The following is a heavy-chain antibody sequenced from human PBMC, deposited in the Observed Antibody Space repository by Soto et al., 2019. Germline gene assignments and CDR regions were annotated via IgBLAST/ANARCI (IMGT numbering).Heavy chain of an antibody. Sequence: GASVKVSCKASGYTFTSYGISWVRQAPGQGLEWMGWISAYNGNTNYAQKLQGRVTMTTDTSTSTAYMELRSLRSDDTAVYYCARVEYGYYYDSSGYYSVWGQGTLVTVSS. D-gene: IGHD3-22*01. V-gene: IGHV1-18*01. J-gene: IGHJ4*02. CDR2: ISAYNGNT. CDR1: GYTFTSYG. CDR3: ARVEYGYYYDSSGYYSV.